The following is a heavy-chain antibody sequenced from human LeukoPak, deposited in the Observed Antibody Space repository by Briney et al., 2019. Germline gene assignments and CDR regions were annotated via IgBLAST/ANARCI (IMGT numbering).Heavy chain of an antibody. CDR1: GGSFSGYY. J-gene: IGHJ5*02. V-gene: IGHV4-34*01. Sequence: PSETLSLTCAVYGGSFSGYYWSWIRQPPGKGLEWIGEINHSGSTNYNPSLKSRVTISVDTSKNQFSLKLSSVTAADTAVYYCARHSPYCSGGSCYSSATGFDPWGQGTLVTVSS. CDR2: INHSGST. CDR3: ARHSPYCSGGSCYSSATGFDP. D-gene: IGHD2-15*01.